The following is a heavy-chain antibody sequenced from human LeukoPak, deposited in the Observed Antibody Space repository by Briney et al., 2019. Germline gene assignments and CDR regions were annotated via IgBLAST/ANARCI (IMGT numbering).Heavy chain of an antibody. J-gene: IGHJ4*02. CDR1: GFTFSSYS. Sequence: GGSLRLSCAASGFTFSSYSMNWIRQAPGKGLEWVSSISSSTSYIYYADSVKGRFTMTRDNSKNTIFLQLNNVRADDTAVYFCAKAQGAWYYFDSWGQGTLVTVSS. D-gene: IGHD6-13*01. V-gene: IGHV3-21*04. CDR2: ISSSTSYI. CDR3: AKAQGAWYYFDS.